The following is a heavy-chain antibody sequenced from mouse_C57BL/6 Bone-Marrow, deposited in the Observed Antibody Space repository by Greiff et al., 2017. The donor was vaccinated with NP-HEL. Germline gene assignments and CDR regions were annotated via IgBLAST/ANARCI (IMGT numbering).Heavy chain of an antibody. CDR1: GYTFTSYW. V-gene: IGHV1-69*01. CDR3: ARSEGWLDY. J-gene: IGHJ2*01. D-gene: IGHD2-3*01. CDR2: IDPSDSYT. Sequence: QVQLQQSGAELVMPGASVKLSCKASGYTFTSYWMHWVKQRPGQGLEWIGEIDPSDSYTNYNQKFKGKSTLTVDKSSSTAYMQLSSLTSEDSAVYYCARSEGWLDYWGQGTTLTVSS.